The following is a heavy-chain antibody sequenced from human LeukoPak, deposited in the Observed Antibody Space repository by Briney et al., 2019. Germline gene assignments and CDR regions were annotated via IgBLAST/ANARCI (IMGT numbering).Heavy chain of an antibody. V-gene: IGHV3-43D*03. Sequence: PGGSLRLSCAASGFTFDDYAMHWVRQAPGKGLEWVSLISWDGGSTYYADSVKGRFTISRDNSKNTLYLQMNSLRAEGTAVYYCAKDRSRQLSGWFDPWGQGTLVTVSS. CDR1: GFTFDDYA. CDR3: AKDRSRQLSGWFDP. J-gene: IGHJ5*02. D-gene: IGHD6-19*01. CDR2: ISWDGGST.